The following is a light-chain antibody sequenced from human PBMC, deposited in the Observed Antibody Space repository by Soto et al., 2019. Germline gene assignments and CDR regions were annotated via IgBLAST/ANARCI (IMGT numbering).Light chain of an antibody. Sequence: PASRSESVEDTVTAACRASQSISSYLAWYQQKPGQAPKLLIYAASTLQTGVPARFSGSGSGTEFTLTISSLQPEDFATYYCQQHNSSRQTFGQGTKVDIK. CDR2: AAS. V-gene: IGKV1-9*01. J-gene: IGKJ1*01. CDR3: QQHNSSRQT. CDR1: QSISSY.